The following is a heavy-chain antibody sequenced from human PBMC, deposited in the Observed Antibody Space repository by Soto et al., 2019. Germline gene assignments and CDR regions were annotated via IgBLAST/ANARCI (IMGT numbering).Heavy chain of an antibody. J-gene: IGHJ4*02. CDR2: INPSGGST. V-gene: IGHV1-46*03. Sequence: GASVKVSCKASGYTFTGYYMHWVRQAPGQGLEWMGIINPSGGSTSYAQKFQGRVTMTRDTSTSTVYMELSSLRSEDTAVYYCARYCSGGSCSTTGSFDYWGQGTLVTVSS. CDR3: ARYCSGGSCSTTGSFDY. D-gene: IGHD2-15*01. CDR1: GYTFTGYY.